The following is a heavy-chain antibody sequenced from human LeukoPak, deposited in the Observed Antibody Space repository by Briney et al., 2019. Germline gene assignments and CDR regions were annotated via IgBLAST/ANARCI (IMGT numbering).Heavy chain of an antibody. CDR1: GFTFSSYG. CDR2: IRYDGSNK. J-gene: IGHJ6*03. V-gene: IGHV3-30*02. D-gene: IGHD1-26*01. Sequence: PGGSLRLSCAASGFTFSSYGMHWVRQAPGKGLEWVAFIRYDGSNKYYTDSVKGRFTISRDNSKNTLYLQMHSLRAEDTAVYYCAKGRGWEASYYYYYMDVWGKGTTVTISS. CDR3: AKGRGWEASYYYYYMDV.